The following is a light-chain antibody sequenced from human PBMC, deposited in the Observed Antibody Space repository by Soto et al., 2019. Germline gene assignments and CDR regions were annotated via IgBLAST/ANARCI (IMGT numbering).Light chain of an antibody. CDR2: RAS. Sequence: EVVLTQSPATLSVSPGEGATLSCRASQSVNVLLAWYQQKPGQAPRLLIYRASTRATGVPARFSGSGSETEFTLTISTLQSEDFAVYYCQQYNNWPITFGQGTRLEMK. CDR3: QQYNNWPIT. J-gene: IGKJ5*01. V-gene: IGKV3-15*01. CDR1: QSVNVL.